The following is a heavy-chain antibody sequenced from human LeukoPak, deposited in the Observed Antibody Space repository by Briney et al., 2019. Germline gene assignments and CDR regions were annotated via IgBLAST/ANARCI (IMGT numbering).Heavy chain of an antibody. D-gene: IGHD4-17*01. CDR2: IKSKTDGGTT. Sequence: PGGSLRLSCAASGFTFSDAWMSWVRQAPGKGLEWVGRIKSKTDGGTTDYAAPVKGRFTMSRDDSKSTMYLQMNSLNSDDTAVYYCTTDNGEDTRRVYWGEGILVTVSS. V-gene: IGHV3-15*01. CDR3: TTDNGEDTRRVY. J-gene: IGHJ4*02. CDR1: GFTFSDAW.